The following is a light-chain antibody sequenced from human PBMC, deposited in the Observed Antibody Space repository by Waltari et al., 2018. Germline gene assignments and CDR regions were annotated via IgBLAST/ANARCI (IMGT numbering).Light chain of an antibody. V-gene: IGKV1-9*01. Sequence: DIKITQSPSSLSASLGDKFTITSRAIKDISIAVPGYKRKPGKAPTLLVYTASNLQSGVPSRFSGSGSGTDFTLTISSLQPEDFAVYYCQQRNSYPPTFGQGTKVEIK. CDR3: QQRNSYPPT. J-gene: IGKJ1*01. CDR2: TAS. CDR1: KDISIA.